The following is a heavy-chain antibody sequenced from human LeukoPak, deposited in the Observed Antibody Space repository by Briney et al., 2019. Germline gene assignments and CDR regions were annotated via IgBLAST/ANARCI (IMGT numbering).Heavy chain of an antibody. V-gene: IGHV4-59*01. Sequence: PSETLSLTCTVSGGSISSYYRSWIRQPPGKGLEWIGYIYYSGSTNYNPSLKSRVTISVDTSKNQFSLKLSSVTAADTAVYYCARDRLQLQSWGQGTLVTVSS. J-gene: IGHJ5*02. CDR2: IYYSGST. CDR3: ARDRLQLQS. D-gene: IGHD5-24*01. CDR1: GGSISSYY.